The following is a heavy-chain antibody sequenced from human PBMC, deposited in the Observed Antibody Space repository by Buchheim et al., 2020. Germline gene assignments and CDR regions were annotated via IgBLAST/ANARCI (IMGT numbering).Heavy chain of an antibody. CDR1: GYTFSSYY. J-gene: IGHJ6*02. CDR2: INPSSSGT. CDR3: VRAGYCRGVSCYYYGMDV. V-gene: IGHV1-46*01. Sequence: QVQLVQSGAEVKKPGASVKVSCKASGYTFSSYYVSWVRQAPGQGLEWMGIINPSSSGTGYAQKCEGRVIMTRDKYTSTVYMELSSLRSEDTAVYYCVRAGYCRGVSCYYYGMDVWGQGTT. D-gene: IGHD2-15*01.